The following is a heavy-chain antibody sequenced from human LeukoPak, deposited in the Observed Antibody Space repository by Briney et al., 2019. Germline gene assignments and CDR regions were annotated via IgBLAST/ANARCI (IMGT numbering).Heavy chain of an antibody. V-gene: IGHV3-13*01. CDR3: ARRRDPYYFDY. Sequence: PGGSLRLSCATSGFTFSNHAMHWVRQPTGKGLEWVSAIGTAGDTFYPGSVKGRFTISRENAKNSLSLQMNSLRAEDTAVYYCARRRDPYYFDYWGQGTLVTVSS. CDR1: GFTFSNHA. CDR2: IGTAGDT. J-gene: IGHJ4*02.